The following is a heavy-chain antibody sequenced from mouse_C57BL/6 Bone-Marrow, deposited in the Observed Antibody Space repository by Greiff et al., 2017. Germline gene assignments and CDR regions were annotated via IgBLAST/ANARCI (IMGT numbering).Heavy chain of an antibody. D-gene: IGHD4-1*01. Sequence: QVQLQQSGPELVKPGASVKISCKASGYAFSSSWMNWVKQRPGKGLEWIGRIYPGDGDTNYNGKFKGKATLTADKSSSTAYMQLSSLTSEDSAVYFCATNWDDYWGQGTTLTVSS. V-gene: IGHV1-82*01. CDR1: GYAFSSSW. CDR3: ATNWDDY. J-gene: IGHJ2*01. CDR2: IYPGDGDT.